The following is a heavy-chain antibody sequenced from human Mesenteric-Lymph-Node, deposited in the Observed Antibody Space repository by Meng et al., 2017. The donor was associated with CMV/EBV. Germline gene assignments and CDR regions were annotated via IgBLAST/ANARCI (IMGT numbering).Heavy chain of an antibody. J-gene: IGHJ3*02. D-gene: IGHD2-2*01. V-gene: IGHV1-18*01. CDR3: ARGCSSTSCYDALNI. CDR2: ISVYNGNT. CDR1: GYTFTSYG. Sequence: ASVKVSCKASGYTFTSYGINWVRQAPGQGLEWMGWISVYNGNTNYAQKLKGRVTMTTDTSTSTAYLELRSLRSDDTAVYFCARGCSSTSCYDALNIWGQGTMVTVSS.